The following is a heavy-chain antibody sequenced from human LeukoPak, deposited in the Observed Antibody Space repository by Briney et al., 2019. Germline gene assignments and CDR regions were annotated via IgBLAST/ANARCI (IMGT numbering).Heavy chain of an antibody. D-gene: IGHD2-2*01. V-gene: IGHV4-34*01. CDR2: INHSGST. CDR3: ARGHVPAANFDY. CDR1: GGSFSGYY. Sequence: SSETLSITCAVYGGSFSGYYWSWIRQPPGKGLEWIGEINHSGSTNYNPSLKSRVTISVDTSKNQFSLKLSSVTAADTAVYYCARGHVPAANFDYWGQGTLVTVSS. J-gene: IGHJ4*02.